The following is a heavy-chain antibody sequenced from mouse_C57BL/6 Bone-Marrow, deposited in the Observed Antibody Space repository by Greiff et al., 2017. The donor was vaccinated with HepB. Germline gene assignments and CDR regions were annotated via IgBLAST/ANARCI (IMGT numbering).Heavy chain of an antibody. Sequence: VHLVESGPGLVQPSQSLSITCTVSGFSLTSYGVHWVRQSPGKGLEWLGVIWSGGSTDYNAAFISRLSISKDNSKSQVFFKMNSLQADDTAIYYCASPIYYYGGMDYWGQGTSVTVSS. CDR1: GFSLTSYG. D-gene: IGHD1-1*01. CDR3: ASPIYYYGGMDY. CDR2: IWSGGST. J-gene: IGHJ4*01. V-gene: IGHV2-2*01.